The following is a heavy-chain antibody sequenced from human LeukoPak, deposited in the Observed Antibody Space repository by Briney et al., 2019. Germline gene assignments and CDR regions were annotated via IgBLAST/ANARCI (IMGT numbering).Heavy chain of an antibody. CDR1: GGSISSGSYS. J-gene: IGHJ4*02. V-gene: IGHV4-30-2*01. Sequence: TLSLTCAVSGGSISSGSYSWSWIRQPPGKGLEWIGYIYHSGSTNYNPSLKSRVTISVDKSKNQFSLKLSSVTAADTAVYYCAREGGSFDYWGQGTLVTVSS. CDR3: AREGGSFDY. D-gene: IGHD5-12*01. CDR2: IYHSGST.